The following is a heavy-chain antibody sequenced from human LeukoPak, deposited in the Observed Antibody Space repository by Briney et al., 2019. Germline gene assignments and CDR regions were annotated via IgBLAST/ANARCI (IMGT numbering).Heavy chain of an antibody. Sequence: GESLKISCKGSGYSFTSYWISWVRQMPGKGLEWMGRIDPSDSYTNYSPSFQGHVTISADKSTSTAYLQWSSLKASDTAMYYCARHTVQYCSSTSCYNYWGQGTLVTVSS. CDR1: GYSFTSYW. J-gene: IGHJ4*02. D-gene: IGHD2-2*02. CDR3: ARHTVQYCSSTSCYNY. V-gene: IGHV5-10-1*01. CDR2: IDPSDSYT.